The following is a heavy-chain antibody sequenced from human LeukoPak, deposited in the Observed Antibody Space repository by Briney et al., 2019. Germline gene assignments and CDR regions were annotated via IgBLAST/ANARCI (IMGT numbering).Heavy chain of an antibody. V-gene: IGHV4-34*01. D-gene: IGHD3-10*01. CDR1: GGSFSGYY. CDR3: ARDTLWFGGEVYFDY. J-gene: IGHJ4*02. CDR2: INHSGST. Sequence: SETLSLTCAVYGGSFSGYYWSWIRQPPGKGLEWIGEINHSGSTNYNPSLKSRVTISVDTSKNQFSLKLSSVTAADTAVYYCARDTLWFGGEVYFDYWGQGTLVTVSS.